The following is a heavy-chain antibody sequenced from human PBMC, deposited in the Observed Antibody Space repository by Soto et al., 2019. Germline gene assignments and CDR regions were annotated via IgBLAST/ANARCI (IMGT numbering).Heavy chain of an antibody. D-gene: IGHD2-2*01. CDR3: ATLRFCPSSSCYGREGGY. J-gene: IGHJ4*02. Sequence: EVQLVESGGGLVQPGGSLRLSCAASGFTFISYAMSWVRQVPGKGLEWVSALSGTGTNTYYADSVKGRFTISRDNSKNTLYLQMNSLRADDAAVYYCATLRFCPSSSCYGREGGYWGQGTLVTVSS. CDR2: LSGTGTNT. V-gene: IGHV3-23*04. CDR1: GFTFISYA.